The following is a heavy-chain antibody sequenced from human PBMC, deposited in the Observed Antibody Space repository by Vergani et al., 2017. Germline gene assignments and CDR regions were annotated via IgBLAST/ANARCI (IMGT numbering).Heavy chain of an antibody. D-gene: IGHD3-10*01. CDR3: ARDPVYXCGSGNYYYGLDV. V-gene: IGHV1-18*01. CDR2: ISAYNGNT. Sequence: QVQLVRSGAEVKKPGASVKVSCKASGYTFTSYGISWVRQAPGQGLEWMGWISAYNGNTNYVQKLQGRITMTTDTSTSTAYMELRSLRSDDTAVYYCARDPVYXCGSGNYYYGLDVWGQGTTVTVSS. J-gene: IGHJ6*02. CDR1: GYTFTSYG.